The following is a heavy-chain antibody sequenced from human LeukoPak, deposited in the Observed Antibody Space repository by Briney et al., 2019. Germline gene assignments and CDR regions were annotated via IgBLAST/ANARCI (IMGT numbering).Heavy chain of an antibody. V-gene: IGHV1-69*13. CDR2: IIPIFGTA. J-gene: IGHJ4*02. CDR1: GGTFSIYA. Sequence: SVNVSCKASGGTFSIYAISWVRQAPGQGLEWMGGIIPIFGTANYAQKFQGRVTITADESTSTAYMELSSLRSEDTAVYYCARGNDPRGYSYGYLDYWGQGTLVTVSS. CDR3: ARGNDPRGYSYGYLDY. D-gene: IGHD5-18*01.